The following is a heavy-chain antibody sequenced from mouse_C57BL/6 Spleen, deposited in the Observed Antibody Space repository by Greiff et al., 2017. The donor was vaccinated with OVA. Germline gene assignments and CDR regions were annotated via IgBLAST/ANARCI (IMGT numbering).Heavy chain of an antibody. J-gene: IGHJ3*01. CDR2: INPNNGGT. Sequence: EVQLQQSGPELVKPGASVKVSCKASGYTFTDYYMNWVKQSHGKSLEWIRDINPNNGGTSYNQKFKGKATLTVDKSSSTAYMELRSLTSEDSAVYYCARSNYSNYEGFAYWGQGTLVTVSA. CDR1: GYTFTDYY. D-gene: IGHD2-5*01. CDR3: ARSNYSNYEGFAY. V-gene: IGHV1-26*01.